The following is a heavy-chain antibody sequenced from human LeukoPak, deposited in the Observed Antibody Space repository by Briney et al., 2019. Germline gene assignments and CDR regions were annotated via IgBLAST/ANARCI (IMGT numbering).Heavy chain of an antibody. D-gene: IGHD3-10*01. CDR3: ARGVRGFLY. J-gene: IGHJ4*02. V-gene: IGHV4-34*01. Sequence: SETLSLTCAVYGGSFSGYYWSWIRQPPGKGLEWIGEINHSGSTNYNPSLKSRVTISVDTSKNQFSLKLSSVTAADAAVYYCARGVRGFLYWGQGTLVTVSS. CDR2: INHSGST. CDR1: GGSFSGYY.